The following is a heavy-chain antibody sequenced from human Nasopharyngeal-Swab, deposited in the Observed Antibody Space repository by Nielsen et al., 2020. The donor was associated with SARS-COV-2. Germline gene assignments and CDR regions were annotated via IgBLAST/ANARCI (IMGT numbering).Heavy chain of an antibody. CDR3: ARAYYYDSSGYYIRGAYFDY. Sequence: WIRQPPGKGLEWIGSIYYRGSTYYNPSLKSRVTISVDTSKNQFSLKLSSVTAADTAVYYCARAYYYDSSGYYIRGAYFDYWGQGTLVTVSS. J-gene: IGHJ4*02. CDR2: IYYRGST. V-gene: IGHV4-39*01. D-gene: IGHD3-22*01.